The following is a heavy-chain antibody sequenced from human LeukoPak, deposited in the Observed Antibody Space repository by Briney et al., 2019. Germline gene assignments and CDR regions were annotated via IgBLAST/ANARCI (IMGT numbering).Heavy chain of an antibody. CDR1: GGSISSGSYY. CDR3: ARQQGAAGPPDYYMDV. V-gene: IGHV4-61*02. J-gene: IGHJ6*03. CDR2: IYTSGST. D-gene: IGHD6-13*01. Sequence: SQTLFLTCTVSGGSISSGSYYWTWIRQPAGKGLEWIGRIYTSGSTNYNPSLKSRVTISVDTSKNQFSLKLSSVTAADTAVYYCARQQGAAGPPDYYMDVWGKGTTVTVSS.